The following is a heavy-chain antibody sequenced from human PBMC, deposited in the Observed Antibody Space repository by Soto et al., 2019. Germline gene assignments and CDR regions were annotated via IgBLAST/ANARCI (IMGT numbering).Heavy chain of an antibody. CDR2: IYYTGRT. D-gene: IGHD1-20*01. Sequence: SETLSLTCTVSGGSISSDDYFWTWIRQPPGKGLEWIGYIYYTGRTNYNPSLESRVIISGDTSKNQFSLKLSSVTAADTAVYYCARVSYNHQYLFTGRNWIDPWGQGALVTVSS. CDR3: ARVSYNHQYLFTGRNWIDP. V-gene: IGHV4-30-4*01. J-gene: IGHJ5*02. CDR1: GGSISSDDYF.